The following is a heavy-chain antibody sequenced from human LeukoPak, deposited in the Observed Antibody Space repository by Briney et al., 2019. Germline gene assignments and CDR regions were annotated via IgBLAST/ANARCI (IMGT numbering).Heavy chain of an antibody. Sequence: SETLSLTCTVSGGSISSYYRSWIRQPPGKGLEWIGYIYYSGSTNYNPSLRSRVTISVDTSKNQFSLKLSSVTAADTAVYYCARGYGEDWGQGTLVTVSS. D-gene: IGHD4-17*01. CDR1: GGSISSYY. V-gene: IGHV4-59*08. J-gene: IGHJ4*02. CDR3: ARGYGED. CDR2: IYYSGST.